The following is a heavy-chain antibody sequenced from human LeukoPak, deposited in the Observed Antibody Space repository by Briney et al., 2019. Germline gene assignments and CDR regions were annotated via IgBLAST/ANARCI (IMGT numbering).Heavy chain of an antibody. CDR2: MNPNSGNT. CDR1: GYTFTSYD. J-gene: IGHJ5*02. D-gene: IGHD1-26*01. V-gene: IGHV1-8*01. Sequence: ASVKVSCKASGYTFTSYDINWVRQATGQGLEWMGWMNPNSGNTGYAQKFQGRVTMTRNTSISTAYMELSSLRSEDTAVYYCARGKVGATGSWFDPWGQGTLVTVSS. CDR3: ARGKVGATGSWFDP.